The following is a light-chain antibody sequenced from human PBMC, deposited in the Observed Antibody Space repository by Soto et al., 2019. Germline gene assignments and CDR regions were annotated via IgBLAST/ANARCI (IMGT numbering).Light chain of an antibody. CDR2: DAS. CDR1: QSVSSY. CDR3: QQNKDWPGT. Sequence: EIVMTQSPATLSVSPGERATLSFRASQSVSSYLAWYQQKPGQAPRLLIYDASTRATGIPVRFSGSGSGTEFTLTISSLQSEDFGVYYCQQNKDWPGTFGQGTKVDIK. V-gene: IGKV3-15*01. J-gene: IGKJ1*01.